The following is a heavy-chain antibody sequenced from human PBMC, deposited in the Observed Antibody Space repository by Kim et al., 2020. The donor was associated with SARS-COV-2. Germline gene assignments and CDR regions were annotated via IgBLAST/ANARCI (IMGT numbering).Heavy chain of an antibody. J-gene: IGHJ5*02. CDR3: SRGPYSSGWYGGRDWFDP. CDR2: INHSGST. Sequence: SETLSLTCAVSGGSFSGYYWSWIRQPPGKGLEWIGEINHSGSTNYNPSLKSRVTITVDTSKNQFSLKLSSVTAADTAVYYCSRGPYSSGWYGGRDWFDPWGRGTLVTVSS. D-gene: IGHD6-13*01. CDR1: GGSFSGYY. V-gene: IGHV4-34*01.